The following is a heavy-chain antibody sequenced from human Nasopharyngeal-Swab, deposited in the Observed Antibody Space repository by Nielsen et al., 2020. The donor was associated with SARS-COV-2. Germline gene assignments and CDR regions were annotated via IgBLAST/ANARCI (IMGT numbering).Heavy chain of an antibody. CDR2: INADNGNT. Sequence: ASVKVSCKASGYTFTSYAMHWVRQAPGQRLEWMGWINADNGNTKYSQKFQGRVTITRDTSASTAYMELSSLRSEDTAVYYCARNLRAHYYYDSSGYTGPADYWGQGTLVTVSS. V-gene: IGHV1-3*01. CDR3: ARNLRAHYYYDSSGYTGPADY. D-gene: IGHD3-22*01. J-gene: IGHJ4*02. CDR1: GYTFTSYA.